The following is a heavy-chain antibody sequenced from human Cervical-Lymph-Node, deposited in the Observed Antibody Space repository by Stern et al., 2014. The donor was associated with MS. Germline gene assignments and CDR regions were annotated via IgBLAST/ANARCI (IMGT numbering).Heavy chain of an antibody. CDR3: STLVAH. CDR2: ISSSLTSV. CDR1: GFNFTDLY. D-gene: IGHD3-16*02. V-gene: IGHV3-11*01. Sequence: VQLVESGGGLVKPGGSLRLSCAASGFNFTDLYINWIRQSPGQGLAWIAYISSSLTSVHYEDSVKGRFIVSRNKDSNSFYLQMDSLRAEDSAIYYCSTLVAHWGQGTLVTVSS. J-gene: IGHJ4*02.